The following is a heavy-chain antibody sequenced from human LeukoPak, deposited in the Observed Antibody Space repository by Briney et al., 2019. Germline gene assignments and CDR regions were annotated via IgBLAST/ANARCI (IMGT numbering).Heavy chain of an antibody. V-gene: IGHV4-34*01. D-gene: IGHD6-19*01. CDR3: ARQEEYSSGWYKY. J-gene: IGHJ4*02. Sequence: SETLSLTCAVYGGSFSGYYWSWIPQPPGKGLEWLGEINHSGSTNYNPSLKSRLTISVDTSKNQFSLKLSSVTAADTAVYYCARQEEYSSGWYKYWGQGTLVTVSS. CDR2: INHSGST. CDR1: GGSFSGYY.